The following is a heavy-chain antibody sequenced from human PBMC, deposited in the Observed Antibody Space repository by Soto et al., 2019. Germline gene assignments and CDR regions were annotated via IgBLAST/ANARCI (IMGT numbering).Heavy chain of an antibody. J-gene: IGHJ5*02. CDR1: GGSISSYY. Sequence: SETLSLTCPVSGGSISSYYWSWIRQPPGKGLEWIGYIYYSGSTNYNPSLKSRVTISVDTSKNQFSLKLSSVTAADTAVYYCARHPPGYYYDSSGYYSYWFDPWGQGTLVTVSS. V-gene: IGHV4-59*08. CDR3: ARHPPGYYYDSSGYYSYWFDP. D-gene: IGHD3-22*01. CDR2: IYYSGST.